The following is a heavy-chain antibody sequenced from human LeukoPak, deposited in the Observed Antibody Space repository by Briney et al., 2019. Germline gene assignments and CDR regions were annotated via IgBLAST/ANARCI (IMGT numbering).Heavy chain of an antibody. J-gene: IGHJ6*02. CDR1: GGSFSGYY. Sequence: SETLSLTCAVYGGSFSGYYWSWIRQPPGKGLEWIGEINHSGSTNYNPSLKSRVTISVDTSKNQFSLKLSSVTAADTAVYYCARVDEGGYYYYGMDVWGQGTTVTVSS. V-gene: IGHV4-34*01. CDR3: ARVDEGGYYYYGMDV. CDR2: INHSGST. D-gene: IGHD3-16*01.